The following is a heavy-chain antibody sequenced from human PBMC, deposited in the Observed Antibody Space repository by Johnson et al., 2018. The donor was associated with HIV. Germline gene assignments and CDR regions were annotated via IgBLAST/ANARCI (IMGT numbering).Heavy chain of an antibody. D-gene: IGHD3-22*01. Sequence: QVQLVESGGGVVQPGRSLRLSCAASGFTFSSYAMHWVRQAPGKGLEWVAVISYDGSNKLYADSVKGRFTISRDNSKNMMYLQMNSLRPEDRAVYYCARDRITMTVVVRPDAFDIWGQGTMVTVSS. CDR3: ARDRITMTVVVRPDAFDI. V-gene: IGHV3-30-3*01. CDR1: GFTFSSYA. J-gene: IGHJ3*02. CDR2: ISYDGSNK.